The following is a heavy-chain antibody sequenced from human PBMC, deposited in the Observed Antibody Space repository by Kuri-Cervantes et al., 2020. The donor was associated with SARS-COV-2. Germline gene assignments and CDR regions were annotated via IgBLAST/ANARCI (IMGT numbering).Heavy chain of an antibody. CDR2: ISYDGSNK. V-gene: IGHV3-30-3*01. CDR3: ARDPLDFWSAHYYYYMDV. Sequence: GGSLRLSCAASGFTFSSYAMHWVRQAPGKGLEWVAVISYDGSNKYYADSVKGRFTISRDNSKNTLYLQMNSLRAEDTAVYYCARDPLDFWSAHYYYYMDVWGKGTTVTVSS. J-gene: IGHJ6*03. CDR1: GFTFSSYA. D-gene: IGHD3-3*01.